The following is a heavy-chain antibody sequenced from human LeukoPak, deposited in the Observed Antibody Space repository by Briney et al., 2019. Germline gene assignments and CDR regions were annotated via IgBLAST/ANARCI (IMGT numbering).Heavy chain of an antibody. D-gene: IGHD2-2*01. V-gene: IGHV1-24*01. Sequence: ASVKVSCKVSGYTLTELSMHWVRQAPGKGLEWMGGFDPEDGETIYAQKFQGRVTMTEDTSTDTAYMELSSLRSEDTAVYYCATTGYCSSTSCSKWFDPWGQGTLVTVSS. CDR3: ATTGYCSSTSCSKWFDP. CDR1: GYTLTELS. CDR2: FDPEDGET. J-gene: IGHJ5*02.